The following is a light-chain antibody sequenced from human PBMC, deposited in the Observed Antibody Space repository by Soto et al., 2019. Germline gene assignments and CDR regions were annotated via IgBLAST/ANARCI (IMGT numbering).Light chain of an antibody. CDR2: DTS. CDR1: TGAVTSGHY. CDR3: LLSYSGSLG. Sequence: QAVVTQEPSLTVSPGGTVTLTCDSSTGAVTSGHYPYWFQQKPGQAPRTLIYDTSNKHSWTPARFSGSLLGGKAALTLSGAQPEDEAEYYCLLSYSGSLGFGTGTKVTVL. J-gene: IGLJ1*01. V-gene: IGLV7-46*01.